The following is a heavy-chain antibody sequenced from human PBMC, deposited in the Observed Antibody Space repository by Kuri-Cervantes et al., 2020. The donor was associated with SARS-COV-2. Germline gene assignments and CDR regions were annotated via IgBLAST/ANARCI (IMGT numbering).Heavy chain of an antibody. CDR2: ISGSGGST. CDR3: AKDRDGYTLDAFDI. CDR1: GFTFSSYV. J-gene: IGHJ3*02. D-gene: IGHD5-24*01. V-gene: IGHV3-23*01. Sequence: GGSLRLSCAASGFTFSSYVMSWVRQAPGKGLERVAGISGSGGSTYYADSVKGRFTISRDNSKNTLYLQMNSLRAEDTAVYYCAKDRDGYTLDAFDIWGQGTMVTVSS.